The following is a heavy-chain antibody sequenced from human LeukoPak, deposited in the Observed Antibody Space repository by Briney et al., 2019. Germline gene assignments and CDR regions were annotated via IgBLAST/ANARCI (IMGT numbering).Heavy chain of an antibody. Sequence: SGTLSLTCAVSGGSISSSNWWSWVRQPPGQGLEWIGEIYHSGSTNYNPSLKSRVTISVDKSKNQFSLKLSSVTAADTAVYYCARDGHCSSTSCPAYYYGMDVWGQGTTVTVSS. CDR3: ARDGHCSSTSCPAYYYGMDV. CDR2: IYHSGST. J-gene: IGHJ6*02. V-gene: IGHV4-4*02. CDR1: GGSISSSNW. D-gene: IGHD2-2*03.